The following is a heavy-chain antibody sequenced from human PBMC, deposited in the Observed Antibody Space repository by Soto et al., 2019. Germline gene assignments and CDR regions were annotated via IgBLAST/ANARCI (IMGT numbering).Heavy chain of an antibody. V-gene: IGHV6-1*01. CDR3: ARDLRLARITIFGVVNAFDI. CDR2: TYYRSKWYN. D-gene: IGHD3-3*01. Sequence: PSQTLSLTCAISGDSVSSNSSAWNWIRQSPSRGLEWLGRTYYRSKWYNDYAVSVKSRITINPDTSKNQFSLQLNSVTPEDTAVYYCARDLRLARITIFGVVNAFDIWGQGTMVTVSS. J-gene: IGHJ3*02. CDR1: GDSVSSNSSA.